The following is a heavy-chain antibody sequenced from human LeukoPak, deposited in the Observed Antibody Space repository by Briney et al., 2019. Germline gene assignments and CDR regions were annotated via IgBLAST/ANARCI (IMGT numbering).Heavy chain of an antibody. V-gene: IGHV3-23*01. CDR2: ISGSGTNT. Sequence: LTGGSLRLSRAASGFTFSSYAMSWVRQAPGKGLEWVSVISGSGTNTYYADSVKGRFTISRDNSKNTLYLQMNSLRAEDTALYYCVKHSAPVLAAARFDYWGQGNLVTVSS. CDR1: GFTFSSYA. D-gene: IGHD2-2*01. J-gene: IGHJ4*02. CDR3: VKHSAPVLAAARFDY.